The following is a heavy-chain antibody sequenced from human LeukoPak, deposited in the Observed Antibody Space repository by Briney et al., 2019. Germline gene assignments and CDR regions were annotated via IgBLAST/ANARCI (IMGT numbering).Heavy chain of an antibody. Sequence: GGTLRLSCAASGFTFSSYGMSWVRQAPGKGLEWVSAIGHSGSNTYYADSVKGRFTISRDNAKNSLYLHMNSLTVEDTAVYYCSRDPRHNDYWGQGTLVTVSS. V-gene: IGHV3-23*01. CDR1: GFTFSSYG. CDR3: SRDPRHNDY. J-gene: IGHJ4*02. CDR2: IGHSGSNT.